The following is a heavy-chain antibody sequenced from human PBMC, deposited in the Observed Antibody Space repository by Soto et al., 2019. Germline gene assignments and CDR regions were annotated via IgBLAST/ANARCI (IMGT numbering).Heavy chain of an antibody. CDR3: ASKLGRDYYYGMDV. J-gene: IGHJ6*02. V-gene: IGHV1-69*12. CDR1: GGTFSSYA. D-gene: IGHD1-26*01. Sequence: QVQLVQSGAEVKKPGSSVKVSCKASGGTFSSYAISWVRQAPGQGLEWMGGIIPIFGTANYAQKFQGRVTIXAXEXXSTAYMERSSLRSEDTAVYYCASKLGRDYYYGMDVWGQGTTVTVSS. CDR2: IIPIFGTA.